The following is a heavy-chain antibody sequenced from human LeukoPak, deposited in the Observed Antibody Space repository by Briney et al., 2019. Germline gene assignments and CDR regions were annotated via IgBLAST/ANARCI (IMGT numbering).Heavy chain of an antibody. Sequence: SETLSLTCTVSGGSIISSSYDWGWIRQPPGKGLEWIGSIYYSGSTYYNPSLKSRVTISVDTSKNQFSLKLSSVTAADTAVYYCARHRMYYYDSSGRGVTDAFDIWGQGTMVTVSS. CDR3: ARHRMYYYDSSGRGVTDAFDI. V-gene: IGHV4-39*01. J-gene: IGHJ3*02. D-gene: IGHD3-22*01. CDR2: IYYSGST. CDR1: GGSIISSSYD.